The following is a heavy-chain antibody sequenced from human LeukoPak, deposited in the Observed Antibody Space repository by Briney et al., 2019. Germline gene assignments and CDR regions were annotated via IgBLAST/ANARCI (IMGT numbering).Heavy chain of an antibody. Sequence: SETLSLTCTVSGASISSYYWSCIRQPAGKGLEWIGRIYVSGSTNYNPSLKSRVAMSVDTSKNQFSLTLNPVTAADTAIYYCATGGYWYWGEVTLVTVSS. J-gene: IGHJ4*02. CDR1: GASISSYY. CDR2: IYVSGST. D-gene: IGHD5-12*01. V-gene: IGHV4-4*07. CDR3: ATGGYWY.